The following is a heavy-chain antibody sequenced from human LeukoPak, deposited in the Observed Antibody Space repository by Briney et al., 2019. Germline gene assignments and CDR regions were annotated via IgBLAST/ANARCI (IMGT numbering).Heavy chain of an antibody. Sequence: GESLRLSCTASGFTFSDYSVNWVRQAPGKGLEWVSTISGSGGNTDYADSVKGRFTISRDNSKNTLYLQMSSLRAEDTAVYYCAKTIGVRAFDIWGQGTMVTVSS. CDR2: ISGSGGNT. J-gene: IGHJ3*02. V-gene: IGHV3-23*01. CDR1: GFTFSDYS. CDR3: AKTIGVRAFDI. D-gene: IGHD2-8*01.